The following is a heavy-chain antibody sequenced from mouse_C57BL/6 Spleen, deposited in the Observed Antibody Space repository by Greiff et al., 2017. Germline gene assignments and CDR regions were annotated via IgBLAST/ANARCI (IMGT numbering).Heavy chain of an antibody. J-gene: IGHJ1*03. CDR3: AREGDYYRYFDV. V-gene: IGHV1-18*01. D-gene: IGHD1-1*02. Sequence: VQLKQSGPELVKPGASVKIPCKASGYTFTDYNMDWVKQSHGKSLEWIGDINPNNGGTIYNQKFKGKATLTVDKSSSTAYMELRSLTSEDTAVYYCAREGDYYRYFDVWGTGTTVTVSS. CDR2: INPNNGGT. CDR1: GYTFTDYN.